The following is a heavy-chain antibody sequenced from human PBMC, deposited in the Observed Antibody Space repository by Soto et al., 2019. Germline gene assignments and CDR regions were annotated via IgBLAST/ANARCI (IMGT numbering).Heavy chain of an antibody. J-gene: IGHJ6*02. Sequence: PGGSLRLSCAASGFTFSDYYMSWIRQAPGKGLEWVSYISSSGSTIYYADSVKGRFTISRDNAKNSLYLQMNSLRAEDTAVYYCARDRSSRYNWNYSFEGPVWGQGTTVTVSS. V-gene: IGHV3-11*01. D-gene: IGHD1-7*01. CDR2: ISSSGSTI. CDR1: GFTFSDYY. CDR3: ARDRSSRYNWNYSFEGPV.